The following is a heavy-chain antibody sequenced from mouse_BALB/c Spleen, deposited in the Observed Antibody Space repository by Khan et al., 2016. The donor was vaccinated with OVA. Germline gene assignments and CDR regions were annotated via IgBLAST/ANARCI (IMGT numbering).Heavy chain of an antibody. Sequence: EVQLQESGPGLVKPSQSLSLICTVTGYSITSDYAWNWIRQFPGNQLEWMGFISYSGNTNYNPSLKSRISITRDTSKNQFFLHLNSETTEDTATYYCARVYGGDFDYWGQGTTLTVSS. J-gene: IGHJ2*01. CDR2: ISYSGNT. CDR3: ARVYGGDFDY. D-gene: IGHD1-1*01. CDR1: GYSITSDYA. V-gene: IGHV3-2*02.